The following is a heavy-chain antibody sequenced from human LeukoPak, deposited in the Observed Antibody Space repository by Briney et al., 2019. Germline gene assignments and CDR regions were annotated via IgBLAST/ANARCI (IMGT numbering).Heavy chain of an antibody. J-gene: IGHJ6*03. CDR3: ARLDFYYYYYMDV. Sequence: KPSETLSLTCAVYGGSFSGYYWSWIRQPPGKGLEWIGEINHSGSTNYNPSLKSRVTISVDTSKNQFSLKLSSVTAADTAVYYCARLDFYYYYYMDVWGKGTTVTISS. CDR1: GGSFSGYY. V-gene: IGHV4-34*01. CDR2: INHSGST.